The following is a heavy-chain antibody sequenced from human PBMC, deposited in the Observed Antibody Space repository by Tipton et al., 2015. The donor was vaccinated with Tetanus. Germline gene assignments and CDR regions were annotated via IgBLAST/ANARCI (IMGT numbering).Heavy chain of an antibody. V-gene: IGHV4-59*03. D-gene: IGHD5-24*01. CDR3: ARGGRDAYNNPLGAFDV. Sequence: TLSLTCTVSGGSISSYYWSWIRQPPGKGLEWIGYIYYSGSTNYNPSLKSRVTISVDTSKNQFSLRLRSVAAADTAVYYCARGGRDAYNNPLGAFDVWGRGTTVTVSS. J-gene: IGHJ3*01. CDR1: GGSISSYY. CDR2: IYYSGST.